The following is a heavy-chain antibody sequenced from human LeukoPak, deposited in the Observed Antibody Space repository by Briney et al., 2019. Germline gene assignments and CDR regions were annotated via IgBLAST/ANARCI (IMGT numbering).Heavy chain of an antibody. CDR3: ARGMDYYDSSGYYWSTFNY. CDR1: GYTFTSYG. CDR2: ISAYNGNT. Sequence: ASVKVSCKASGYTFTSYGISWVRQAPGQGLEWMGWISAYNGNTNYAQKLQGRVTMTTDTSTSTAYMELRSLRSDDTAVYYCARGMDYYDSSGYYWSTFNYWGQGTLVTVS. V-gene: IGHV1-18*01. D-gene: IGHD3-22*01. J-gene: IGHJ4*02.